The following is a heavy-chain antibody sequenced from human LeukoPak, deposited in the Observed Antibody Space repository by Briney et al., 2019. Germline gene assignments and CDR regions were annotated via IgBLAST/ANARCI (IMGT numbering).Heavy chain of an antibody. CDR2: INHSGST. D-gene: IGHD6-19*01. Sequence: PSETLSLTCAVYGGSFSGYYWSWIRQPPGKGLEWIGEINHSGSTNYNPSLKSRVTISVDTSKNQFSLKLSSVTAADTAVYHCARARITVAGRGGYFDYWGQGTLVTVSS. CDR3: ARARITVAGRGGYFDY. V-gene: IGHV4-34*01. J-gene: IGHJ4*02. CDR1: GGSFSGYY.